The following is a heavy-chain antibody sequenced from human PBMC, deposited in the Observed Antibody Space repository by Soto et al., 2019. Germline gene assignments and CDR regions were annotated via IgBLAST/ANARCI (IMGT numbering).Heavy chain of an antibody. Sequence: LSLPCSVSGDSMNTYFWTWIRQPPGKGLEWIGYIYDGGTTNYNSSLKSRAAISVDTSKNQFSLNLTSVTAADTAMYYCARSFTYGAQRFDYWGQGALVTVSS. CDR3: ARSFTYGAQRFDY. V-gene: IGHV4-59*01. CDR2: IYDGGTT. J-gene: IGHJ4*02. D-gene: IGHD3-10*01. CDR1: GDSMNTYF.